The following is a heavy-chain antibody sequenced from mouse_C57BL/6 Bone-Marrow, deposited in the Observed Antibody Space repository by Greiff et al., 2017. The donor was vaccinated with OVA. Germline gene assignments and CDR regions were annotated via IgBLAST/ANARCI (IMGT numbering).Heavy chain of an antibody. CDR2: IYPGDGDT. CDR3: ARSPTPLGRGYFDV. Sequence: VQLQQSGPELVKPGASVKISCKASGYAFSSSWLNWVKQRPGKGLEWIGRIYPGDGDTNYNGKFKGKATLTADKSSSTAYMQLSSLTSEDSAVYVCARSPTPLGRGYFDVWGTGTTVTVSS. J-gene: IGHJ1*03. CDR1: GYAFSSSW. D-gene: IGHD4-1*01. V-gene: IGHV1-82*01.